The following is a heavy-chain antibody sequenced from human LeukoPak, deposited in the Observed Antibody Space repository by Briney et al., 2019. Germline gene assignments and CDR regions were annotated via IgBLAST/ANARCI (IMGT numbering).Heavy chain of an antibody. Sequence: GASLRLSCAASGFTVSSNYMSWVRQAPGKGLEWVSYISSSGSTIYYADSVKGRFTISRDNAKNSLYLQMNNLRAEDTAVYYCARNYTSDWYSPYYFDYWGQGTLVTVSS. CDR3: ARNYTSDWYSPYYFDY. V-gene: IGHV3-11*01. CDR2: ISSSGSTI. CDR1: GFTVSSNY. D-gene: IGHD2-21*02. J-gene: IGHJ4*02.